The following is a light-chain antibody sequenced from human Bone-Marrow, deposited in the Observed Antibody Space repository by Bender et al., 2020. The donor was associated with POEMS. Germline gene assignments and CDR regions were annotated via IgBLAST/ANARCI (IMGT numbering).Light chain of an antibody. V-gene: IGLV1-44*01. Sequence: QSVLTQPPSASGTPGQRVTISCSGGSSNIGAHAVNWYQHLPGPAPTLLIYSSHRRPSEVPDRSSGSRSGTSASLAISGLQSEDEADYYCAVWDDSLNGWVFGGGTKLTVL. J-gene: IGLJ3*02. CDR1: SSNIGAHA. CDR2: SSH. CDR3: AVWDDSLNGWV.